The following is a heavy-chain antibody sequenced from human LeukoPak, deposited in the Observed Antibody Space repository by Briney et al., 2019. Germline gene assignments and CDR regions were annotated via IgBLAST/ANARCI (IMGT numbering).Heavy chain of an antibody. CDR3: ARDPTRIVGATQDAFDI. Sequence: GASVKVSCKASGYTFTGYYMHWVRQAPGQGLEWMGWINPNSGGTNYAQKFQGRVTMTRDTSISTAYMELSRLRSDDTAVYYCARDPTRIVGATQDAFDIWGQGTMVTVSS. D-gene: IGHD1-26*01. CDR2: INPNSGGT. CDR1: GYTFTGYY. V-gene: IGHV1-2*02. J-gene: IGHJ3*02.